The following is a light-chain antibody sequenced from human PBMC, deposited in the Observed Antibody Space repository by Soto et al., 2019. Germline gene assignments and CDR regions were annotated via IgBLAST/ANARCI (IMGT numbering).Light chain of an antibody. Sequence: ETVLTQSPGTLSLSPGERATLSCRASQNVRDSYLAWYQQKPGQAPSLLLYDTSTRATGVPDRFSGSGSGTDFAITSSRVEPEDFALYSCQQYGSSPGTFGEGTKVEI. CDR3: QQYGSSPGT. CDR1: QNVRDSY. V-gene: IGKV3-20*01. CDR2: DTS. J-gene: IGKJ1*01.